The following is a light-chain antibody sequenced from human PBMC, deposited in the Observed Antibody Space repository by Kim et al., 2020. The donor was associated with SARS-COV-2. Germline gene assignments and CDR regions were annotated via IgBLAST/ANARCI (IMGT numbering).Light chain of an antibody. CDR1: QSVSSRY. CDR2: GAS. J-gene: IGKJ2*01. V-gene: IGKV3-20*01. Sequence: DIVLTQSPGTLYLSPGERATLSCRASQSVSSRYLAWYQQKPGRAPRLLIYGASSRATGIPDRFSGSGSGTDFTLTINRLEPEDFAVYYCQRYGSSPPYTFGQGTKLEI. CDR3: QRYGSSPPYT.